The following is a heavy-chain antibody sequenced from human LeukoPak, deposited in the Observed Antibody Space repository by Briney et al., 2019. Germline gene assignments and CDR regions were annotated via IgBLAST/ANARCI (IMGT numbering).Heavy chain of an antibody. CDR3: AVSRLSWYDY. Sequence: PGGSLRLSCAASGFTFSGSAMHWVRQASGKGLEWVGRIRSKANSYATAYAASVKGRFTISRDDSKNTAYLQMNSLKTEDTAVYYCAVSRLSWYDYWGQGTLVTVSS. J-gene: IGHJ4*02. CDR1: GFTFSGSA. V-gene: IGHV3-73*01. CDR2: IRSKANSYAT. D-gene: IGHD2-15*01.